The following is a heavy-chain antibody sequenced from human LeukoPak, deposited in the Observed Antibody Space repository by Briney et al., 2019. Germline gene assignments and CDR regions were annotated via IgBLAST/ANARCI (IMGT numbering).Heavy chain of an antibody. CDR2: INPNSGGT. D-gene: IGHD5-12*01. Sequence: ASVKVSCKASGYTFTSYDINWVRQATGQGLEWMGWINPNSGGTNYAQKFQGRVTMTRDTSISTAYMELSRLRSDDTAVYYCAREVASMATIAGSFDYWGQGTLVTVSS. V-gene: IGHV1-2*02. CDR1: GYTFTSYD. J-gene: IGHJ4*02. CDR3: AREVASMATIAGSFDY.